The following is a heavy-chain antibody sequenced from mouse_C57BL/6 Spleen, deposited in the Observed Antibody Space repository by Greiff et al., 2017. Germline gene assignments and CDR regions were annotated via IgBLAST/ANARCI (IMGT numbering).Heavy chain of an antibody. CDR3: ARERDYDGIFAY. Sequence: ESGPGLVKPSQSLSLTCSVTGYSITSGYYWNWIRQFPGNKLEWMGYISYDGSNNYNPSLKNRISITRDTSKNQFFLKLNSVTTEDTATYYCARERDYDGIFAYWGQGTLVTVSA. V-gene: IGHV3-6*01. CDR2: ISYDGSN. CDR1: GYSITSGYY. J-gene: IGHJ3*01. D-gene: IGHD2-4*01.